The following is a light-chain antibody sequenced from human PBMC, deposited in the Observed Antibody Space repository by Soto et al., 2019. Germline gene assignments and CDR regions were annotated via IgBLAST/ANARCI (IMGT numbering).Light chain of an antibody. CDR3: SSYAGRNNLV. V-gene: IGLV2-8*01. CDR2: EVT. Sequence: QSALTQPPSASGSPGQSVTIYCTGTSSDVGGYNYVSWYQQHPGKAPKLMIYEVTKRPSGVPDRFSASKSGNTASLTVSGLQAEDEADYYCSSYAGRNNLVFGGGTKLTVL. CDR1: SSDVGGYNY. J-gene: IGLJ3*02.